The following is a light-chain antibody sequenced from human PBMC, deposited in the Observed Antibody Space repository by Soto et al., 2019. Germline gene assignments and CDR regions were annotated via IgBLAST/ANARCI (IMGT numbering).Light chain of an antibody. CDR2: AAS. CDR1: QSISNY. J-gene: IGKJ4*01. CDR3: QKYNSAPLT. V-gene: IGKV1-39*01. Sequence: DIQMTQSPSSLSASVGDRVTITCRAGQSISNYLNWYQQKPGKAPKLLIYAASSLQSGVPSRFSGSGSATDFTLTISSLQPEDVATYYCQKYNSAPLTFGGGTKVDIK.